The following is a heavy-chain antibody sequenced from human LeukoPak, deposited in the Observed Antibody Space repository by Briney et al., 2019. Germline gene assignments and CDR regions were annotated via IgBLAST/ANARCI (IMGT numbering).Heavy chain of an antibody. CDR3: AKATYPTVIPYNWFDP. J-gene: IGHJ5*02. Sequence: GGSLRLSCAASGFTFSSYAMSWVRQAPGKGLEWVSAISGSGGSTYDADSVKGRFTISRDNSKNTLYLQMNSLRAEDTAVYYCAKATYPTVIPYNWFDPWGQGTLVTVSS. CDR1: GFTFSSYA. V-gene: IGHV3-23*01. D-gene: IGHD4-17*01. CDR2: ISGSGGST.